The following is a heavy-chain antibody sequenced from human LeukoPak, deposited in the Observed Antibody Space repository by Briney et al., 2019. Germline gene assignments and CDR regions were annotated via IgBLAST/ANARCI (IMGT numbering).Heavy chain of an antibody. CDR3: ARGPGYCSSTSCYAGSYFDY. Sequence: PSETLSLTCAVYGGSFSGYYWSWIRQPPGKGLEWIGEINHSGSTNYNPSLKSRVTISVDTSKNQFSLKLSSVPAADTAVYYCARGPGYCSSTSCYAGSYFDYWGQGTLVTVSP. CDR1: GGSFSGYY. D-gene: IGHD2-2*01. J-gene: IGHJ4*02. CDR2: INHSGST. V-gene: IGHV4-34*01.